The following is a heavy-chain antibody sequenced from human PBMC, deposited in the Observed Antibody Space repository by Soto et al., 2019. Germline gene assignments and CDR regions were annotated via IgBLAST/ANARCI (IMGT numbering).Heavy chain of an antibody. CDR1: GVSINCYY. Sequence: SETRSRTCPVSGVSINCYYWILLRQPAGKGLECIGRISTSGNTNYIPSPKSRVSMSVDTSKNQFSLKLSSVTAADTAVYYCARYFCTNKSCPSFFDYWGQGTLVTVS. CDR3: ARYFCTNKSCPSFFDY. J-gene: IGHJ4*02. D-gene: IGHD2-8*01. CDR2: ISTSGNT. V-gene: IGHV4-4*07.